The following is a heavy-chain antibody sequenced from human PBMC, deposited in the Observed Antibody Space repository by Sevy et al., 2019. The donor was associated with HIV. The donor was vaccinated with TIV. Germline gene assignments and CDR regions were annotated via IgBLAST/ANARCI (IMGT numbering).Heavy chain of an antibody. CDR2: INPNSGDT. J-gene: IGHJ6*03. CDR3: ARGRPGTYHYYMDV. CDR1: EDTFDTYH. V-gene: IGHV1-8*01. Sequence: ASVKVSCKASEDTFDTYHLNWVRQATGQGLEWMGWINPNSGDTVYGQKFQGRITMTSHISISTVYMELSSLTSKDTAVYYCARGRPGTYHYYMDVWGNGTTVTVSS.